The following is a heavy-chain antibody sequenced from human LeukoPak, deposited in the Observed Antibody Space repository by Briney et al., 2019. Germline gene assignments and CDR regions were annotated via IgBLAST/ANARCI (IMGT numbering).Heavy chain of an antibody. Sequence: RASVKVSCKASGYTFRNYAMHWVRQAPGQRLEWMGWINTGNGNAKYPRKFQDRVTITRDTSASTVYMELSSLRSEDTAVYYCARVLLGSVSPTFDYWGQGTLVTVSS. J-gene: IGHJ4*02. CDR2: INTGNGNA. D-gene: IGHD3-10*01. CDR3: ARVLLGSVSPTFDY. V-gene: IGHV1-3*04. CDR1: GYTFRNYA.